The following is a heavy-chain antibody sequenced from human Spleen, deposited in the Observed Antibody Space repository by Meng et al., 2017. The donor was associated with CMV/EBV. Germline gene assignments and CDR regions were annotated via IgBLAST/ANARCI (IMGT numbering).Heavy chain of an antibody. CDR3: ARGTGIFDY. V-gene: IGHV1-18*04. J-gene: IGHJ4*02. Sequence: KVSCRASGYTFTSHGITWVRQAPGQGLEWMGWISPYIGSTNYVQKLEGRVTMTTDRSTTTAYLELRSLRYDDTAVYFCARGTGIFDYWGQGTLVTVSS. D-gene: IGHD7-27*01. CDR1: GYTFTSHG. CDR2: ISPYIGST.